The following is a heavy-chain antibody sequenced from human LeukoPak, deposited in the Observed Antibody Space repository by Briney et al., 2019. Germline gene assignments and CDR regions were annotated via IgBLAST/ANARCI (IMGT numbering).Heavy chain of an antibody. CDR1: GGTFSSYA. Sequence: SVKVSCKASGGTFSSYAISWVRQAPGQGLEWMGRIIPIFGIANYAQKFQGRVTITADKSTSTAYMELSSLRAEDTALYYCAKDYDSSGYRALGYWGQGTLVTVSS. D-gene: IGHD3-22*01. CDR3: AKDYDSSGYRALGY. CDR2: IIPIFGIA. J-gene: IGHJ4*02. V-gene: IGHV1-69*04.